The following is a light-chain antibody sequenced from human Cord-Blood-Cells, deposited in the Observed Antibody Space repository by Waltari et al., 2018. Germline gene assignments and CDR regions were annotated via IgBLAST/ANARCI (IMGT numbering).Light chain of an antibody. CDR1: QSVSSSY. CDR2: GAS. V-gene: IGKV3-20*01. Sequence: EIVLTQSPGPLSLSPGERATLSCRASQSVSSSYLAWYQQKPGQAPRLLIYGASSRATGIPDRVSGSGSGTDFTLTISRLEPEDFAVYYCQQYGSSPSLTFGGGTKVEIK. CDR3: QQYGSSPSLT. J-gene: IGKJ4*01.